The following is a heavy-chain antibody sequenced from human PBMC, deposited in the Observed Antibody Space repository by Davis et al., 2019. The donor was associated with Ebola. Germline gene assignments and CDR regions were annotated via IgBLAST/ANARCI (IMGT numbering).Heavy chain of an antibody. J-gene: IGHJ4*02. V-gene: IGHV3-33*08. CDR1: GFTFSTQG. CDR2: IWHDGSNK. Sequence: GESLKISCVASGFTFSTQGMHWVRQAPGKGLEWVAVIWHDGSNKYYGDSVKGRFTISRDNSKNTLYLQMNSLRAEDTAVYYCARDFDEFDYWGQGTLVTVSS. CDR3: ARDFDEFDY.